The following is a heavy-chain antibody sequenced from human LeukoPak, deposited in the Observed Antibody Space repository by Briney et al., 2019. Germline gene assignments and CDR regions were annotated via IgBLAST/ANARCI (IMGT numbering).Heavy chain of an antibody. D-gene: IGHD3-9*01. Sequence: NPSETLSLTCTVSGGSISSYYWSWIRQPPGKGLEWIGYIYYSGSTNYNPSLKSRVTISVDTSKNQFSLKLTSVTAADTALYYCATDKGHFDVDYWGQGTLVTVSS. CDR1: GGSISSYY. V-gene: IGHV4-59*12. CDR2: IYYSGST. J-gene: IGHJ4*02. CDR3: ATDKGHFDVDY.